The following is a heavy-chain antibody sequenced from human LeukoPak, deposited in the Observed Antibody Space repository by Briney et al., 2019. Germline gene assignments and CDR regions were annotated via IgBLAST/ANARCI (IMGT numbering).Heavy chain of an antibody. D-gene: IGHD3-22*01. CDR1: GFTLSSYA. V-gene: IGHV3-23*01. CDR2: ISGSGGST. CDR3: AKGPQVGSGYHPDY. J-gene: IGHJ4*02. Sequence: GGSLRLSCADSGFTLSSYAMSWVRQAPGRGLEWVSVISGSGGSTYYADSVKGRFTISRDNSKNTLYLQMNSLRVEDTAVYYCAKGPQVGSGYHPDYWGQGTLVTVSS.